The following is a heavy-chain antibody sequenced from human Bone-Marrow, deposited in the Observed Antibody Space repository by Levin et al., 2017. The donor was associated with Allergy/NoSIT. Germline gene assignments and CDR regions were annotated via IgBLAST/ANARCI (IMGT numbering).Heavy chain of an antibody. CDR1: GGSISSGGYS. CDR3: ARGGSDNYGAGSRYYYYGMDV. Sequence: SETLSLTCVVSGGSISSGGYSWSWIRQPPGKGLEWIGYIYRSGNTYYNPSLKSRVTISVDRSKNHFSLNLNSVTAADTAVYYCARGGSDNYGAGSRYYYYGMDVWGQGTTVTVSS. V-gene: IGHV4-30-2*01. J-gene: IGHJ6*02. D-gene: IGHD3-10*01. CDR2: IYRSGNT.